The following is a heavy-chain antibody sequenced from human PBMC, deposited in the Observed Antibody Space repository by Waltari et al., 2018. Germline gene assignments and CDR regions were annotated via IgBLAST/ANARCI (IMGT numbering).Heavy chain of an antibody. CDR3: ARGSSRAYSSSWYGKDYYYYYMDV. CDR1: GGSFSGYY. CDR2: INHSGST. J-gene: IGHJ6*03. Sequence: QVQLQQWGAGLLKPSETLSLTCAVYGGSFSGYYWSWIRQPPGKGREWMGEINHSGSTNYNPSLKSRVTISVDTSKNQFSLKLSSVTAADTAVYYCARGSSRAYSSSWYGKDYYYYYMDVWGKGTTVTVSS. D-gene: IGHD6-13*01. V-gene: IGHV4-34*01.